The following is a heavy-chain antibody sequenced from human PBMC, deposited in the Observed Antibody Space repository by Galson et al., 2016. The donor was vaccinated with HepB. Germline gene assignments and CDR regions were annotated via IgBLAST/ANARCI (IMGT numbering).Heavy chain of an antibody. Sequence: SVKVSCKASGYTFTNYGISWVRQAPGQGLERMGWISGDNGNTNYAQKLQGRVTMTTDTSTNTAYMELRSLRSDDTAVYYCARGVLRFLEWLLYFDYWGQGTLVTVSS. D-gene: IGHD3-3*01. CDR3: ARGVLRFLEWLLYFDY. CDR1: GYTFTNYG. V-gene: IGHV1-18*04. J-gene: IGHJ4*02. CDR2: ISGDNGNT.